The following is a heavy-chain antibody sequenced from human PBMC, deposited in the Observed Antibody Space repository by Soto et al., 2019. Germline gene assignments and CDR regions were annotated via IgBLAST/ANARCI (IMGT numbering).Heavy chain of an antibody. CDR2: TSYDGSDE. J-gene: IGHJ4*02. CDR1: GFTFSSYA. D-gene: IGHD4-17*01. Sequence: QVQLVESGGGVVQPGRSLRLSCVASGFTFSSYAMHWVRQAPGKGLEWVALTSYDGSDEYYADSLKGRFTISRDNSNNTLYLQMNSLRTEDTAVYFCAKDGTPTYGPEDFWGQGTLVTVSS. CDR3: AKDGTPTYGPEDF. V-gene: IGHV3-30*18.